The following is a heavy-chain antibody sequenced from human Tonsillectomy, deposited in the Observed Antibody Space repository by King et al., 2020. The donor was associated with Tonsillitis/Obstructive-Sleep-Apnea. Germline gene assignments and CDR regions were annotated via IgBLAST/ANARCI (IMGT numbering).Heavy chain of an antibody. CDR3: ARDQSGQGSFDY. CDR2: INPSGGYT. J-gene: IGHJ4*02. V-gene: IGHV1-46*01. D-gene: IGHD3-10*01. CDR1: GYTFTNYY. Sequence: VQLVESGAEVKKPGASVKISCKASGYTFTNYYMQWVRQAPGQGLEWMGIINPSGGYTTYAQKFQGEFTMTRDTSTSTAYMEVSSLRSEDTAVYYCARDQSGQGSFDYWGQGTLVTVSS.